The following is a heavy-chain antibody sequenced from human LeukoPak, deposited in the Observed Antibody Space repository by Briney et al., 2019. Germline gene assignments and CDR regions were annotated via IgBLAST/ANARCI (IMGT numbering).Heavy chain of an antibody. V-gene: IGHV4-39*01. CDR3: ARRYFDWLLRVGYYFDY. D-gene: IGHD3-9*01. Sequence: SETLSLTCTVSGGSISSSSYYWGWIRQPPGKGLEWFGSIYYSGSTYYKLSLKSRITISVDTSKNQFSLKLSSVTAADTAVYYCARRYFDWLLRVGYYFDYWGQGTLVTVSS. CDR2: IYYSGST. CDR1: GGSISSSSYY. J-gene: IGHJ4*02.